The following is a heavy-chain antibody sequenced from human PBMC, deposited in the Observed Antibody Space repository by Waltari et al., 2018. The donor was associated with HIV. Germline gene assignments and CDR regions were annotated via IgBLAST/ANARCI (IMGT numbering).Heavy chain of an antibody. D-gene: IGHD1-26*01. CDR2: IHSSSSPI. Sequence: EVQLVESGGGLVQPGGSLRLSCADSQFTFRRHNMHWVRQAPGKGLEWVSYIHSSSSPIYYADSVKGRFTISRDNAKNSLYLQMNSLRAEDTAVYYCARGGLGGYYYGMDVWGQGTTVTVSS. CDR1: QFTFRRHN. CDR3: ARGGLGGYYYGMDV. V-gene: IGHV3-48*01. J-gene: IGHJ6*02.